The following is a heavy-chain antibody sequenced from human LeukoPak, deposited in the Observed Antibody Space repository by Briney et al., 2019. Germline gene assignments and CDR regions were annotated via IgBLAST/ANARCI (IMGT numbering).Heavy chain of an antibody. Sequence: GGSLRLSCAASGFTFSSHAMSWVRQAPGKGLEGVSAISGSGGSTYYADSVKGRFTISRDNSKNTLYLQMNSLRAEDTAVYYCAKVKAVRYYYYGMDVWGQGTTVTVSS. CDR3: AKVKAVRYYYYGMDV. CDR1: GFTFSSHA. D-gene: IGHD6-19*01. CDR2: ISGSGGST. J-gene: IGHJ6*02. V-gene: IGHV3-23*01.